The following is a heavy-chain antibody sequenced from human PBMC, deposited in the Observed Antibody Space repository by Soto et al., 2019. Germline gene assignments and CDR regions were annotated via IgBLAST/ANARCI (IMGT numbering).Heavy chain of an antibody. Sequence: PGGSLRLSCEASGFTFSRYGMNWVRQAPGKGLEWVSSVSDSGGSKYYADSVKGRFTIFRDNSKNTLYLQMNSLRAEDTAIYYCAKRVEYSSSTHYHDYWGQGTLVTVSS. CDR2: VSDSGGSK. D-gene: IGHD6-6*01. CDR1: GFTFSRYG. V-gene: IGHV3-23*01. CDR3: AKRVEYSSSTHYHDY. J-gene: IGHJ4*02.